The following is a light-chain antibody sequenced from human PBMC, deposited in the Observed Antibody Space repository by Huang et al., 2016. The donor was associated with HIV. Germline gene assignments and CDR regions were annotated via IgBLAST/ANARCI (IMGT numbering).Light chain of an antibody. Sequence: DIVMTQFPLYLPVTPGETASISCRASQSLQHRNGYKYLDWYLQKPGQSPQLLIYLVSNRASGVPDRFSGSGSDSEFTLTISSVEAEDVGVYYCMQTLQTPFFSFGPGTIVDI. CDR3: MQTLQTPFFS. V-gene: IGKV2-28*01. CDR1: QSLQHRNGYKY. J-gene: IGKJ3*01. CDR2: LVS.